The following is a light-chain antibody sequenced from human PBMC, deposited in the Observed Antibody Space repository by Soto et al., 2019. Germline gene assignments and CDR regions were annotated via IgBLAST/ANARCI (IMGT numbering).Light chain of an antibody. Sequence: QSLLTQPAXVSGSPGRSITISCTGTSRDVGGYNYVSWYQQHPGKAPKLMIYDVSNRPSGVSNRFSGSKSGNTASLTISGLQAEDEADYYCSSYTSSSTKVFGTGTKVTVL. V-gene: IGLV2-14*01. CDR1: SRDVGGYNY. J-gene: IGLJ1*01. CDR3: SSYTSSSTKV. CDR2: DVS.